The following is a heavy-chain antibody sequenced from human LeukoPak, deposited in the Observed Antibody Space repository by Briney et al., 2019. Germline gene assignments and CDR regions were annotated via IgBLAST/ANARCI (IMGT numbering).Heavy chain of an antibody. CDR1: GGSVSSGSYY. V-gene: IGHV4-61*01. J-gene: IGHJ5*02. Sequence: KPSETLALTCTVSGGSVSSGSYYWSWIRQPPGKGLEWIGYIYYSGSTNYNPSLKSRVTISVDTSKNQFSLKLSSVTAADTAVYYCARTHYGSGSHDWFDPWGQGTLLIVSS. CDR2: IYYSGST. D-gene: IGHD3-10*01. CDR3: ARTHYGSGSHDWFDP.